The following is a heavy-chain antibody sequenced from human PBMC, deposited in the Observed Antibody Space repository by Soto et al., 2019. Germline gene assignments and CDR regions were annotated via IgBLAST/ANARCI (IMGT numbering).Heavy chain of an antibody. Sequence: QVQLVQSGAEVKKPGSSVKVSCKASGGTFSSYAISWVRQAPGQGLEWMGGIIPIFGTANYAQKFQGRVTLTADESTSTAYMELSSLRSEDTAVYYCARGQSNYYDSSGYYGSWGQGTLVTVSS. CDR1: GGTFSSYA. D-gene: IGHD3-22*01. V-gene: IGHV1-69*01. J-gene: IGHJ5*02. CDR3: ARGQSNYYDSSGYYGS. CDR2: IIPIFGTA.